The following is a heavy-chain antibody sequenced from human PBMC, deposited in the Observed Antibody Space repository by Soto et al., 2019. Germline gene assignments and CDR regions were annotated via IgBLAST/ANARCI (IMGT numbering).Heavy chain of an antibody. Sequence: ASVKVSCKTSGYTFSNHGITWVRQAPGQPLEWLGWISLYSDGTNYAQKFQGRVSMTTDTSTTTAYMELRSLRSDDTAVYYCARVVPGAEAWFGPWGQGTLVTVSS. CDR2: ISLYSDGT. D-gene: IGHD2-2*01. CDR3: ARVVPGAEAWFGP. V-gene: IGHV1-18*01. J-gene: IGHJ5*02. CDR1: GYTFSNHG.